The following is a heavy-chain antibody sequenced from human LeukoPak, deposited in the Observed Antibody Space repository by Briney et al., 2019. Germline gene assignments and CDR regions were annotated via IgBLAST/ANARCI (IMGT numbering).Heavy chain of an antibody. V-gene: IGHV3-21*01. CDR2: ISSSSSYI. Sequence: SGGSLRLSCAASGFTFSSYWMSWVRQAPGKGLEWVSSISSSSSYIYYADSVKGRFTISRDNAKNSLYLQMNSLRAEDTAVYYCARLRHCSSTSCYFSYYYYYMDVWGKGTTVTVSS. D-gene: IGHD2-2*01. CDR1: GFTFSSYW. CDR3: ARLRHCSSTSCYFSYYYYYMDV. J-gene: IGHJ6*03.